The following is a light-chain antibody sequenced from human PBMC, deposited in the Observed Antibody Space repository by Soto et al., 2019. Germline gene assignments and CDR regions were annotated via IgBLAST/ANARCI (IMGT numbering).Light chain of an antibody. CDR3: QQYNNWPHP. J-gene: IGKJ2*01. CDR2: AAS. CDR1: QSVSNN. V-gene: IGKV3-15*01. Sequence: EIVMTQSPGTLSVSPGERATLSCRASQSVSNNFAWYQQQPGQPPRLLFYAASTSAHGIPSRFTGSGSGTDFTLAISSLQSEDGAVYYCQQYNNWPHPFGQGTKLEIK.